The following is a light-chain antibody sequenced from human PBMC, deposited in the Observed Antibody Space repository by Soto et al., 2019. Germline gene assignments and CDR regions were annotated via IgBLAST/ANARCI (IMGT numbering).Light chain of an antibody. Sequence: QSVLTQPASVSGSHGQSITNSCTGTSSDVGGYNYVSWYQQHPGKAPKLMIYDVSNRPSGVSNRFSGSKSGNTASLTISGLQAEDEADYYCSSYTSSSTPYVFGTGTNLTVL. CDR2: DVS. CDR1: SSDVGGYNY. V-gene: IGLV2-14*01. J-gene: IGLJ1*01. CDR3: SSYTSSSTPYV.